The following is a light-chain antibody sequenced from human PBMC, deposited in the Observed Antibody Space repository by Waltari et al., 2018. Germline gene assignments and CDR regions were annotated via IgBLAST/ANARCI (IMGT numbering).Light chain of an antibody. V-gene: IGKV3D-15*01. CDR3: QQYYNWPYT. CDR1: RSVGSS. J-gene: IGKJ2*01. CDR2: SAS. Sequence: ETTMTQSPATLSVSPGARVTLSCRSSRSVGSSLAWYQQIPGQPPRLLIHSASTGATGLPARFSGSGYGTDFTLTISSLQSEDFAVYYCQQYYNWPYTFGQGTKLDIK.